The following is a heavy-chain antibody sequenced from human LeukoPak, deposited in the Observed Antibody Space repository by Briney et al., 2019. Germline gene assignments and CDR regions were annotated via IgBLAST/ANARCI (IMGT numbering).Heavy chain of an antibody. V-gene: IGHV4-30-4*01. CDR3: ARATFDSRGYYYEGEY. Sequence: SETLSLTCTVSGGSISSADYYWSWIRQPPGKGLEWIGYIYYSGSTYYNPSLKSRVTISVDTSKNQFSLKLSSVTAADTAVYYCARATFDSRGYYYEGEYWGQGTLVTVSS. J-gene: IGHJ4*02. CDR2: IYYSGST. D-gene: IGHD3-22*01. CDR1: GGSISSADYY.